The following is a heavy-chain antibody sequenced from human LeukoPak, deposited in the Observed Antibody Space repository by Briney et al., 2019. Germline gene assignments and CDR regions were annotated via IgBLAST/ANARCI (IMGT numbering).Heavy chain of an antibody. D-gene: IGHD3-22*01. V-gene: IGHV4-34*01. CDR1: GGSFSGYY. CDR3: ARRGYYYDSSGYYDY. Sequence: KPSETLSLTCAVYGGSFSGYYWSWIRHPPGKGLEWIGEINHSGSTNYNPSLKSRVTISVDTSKNQFSLKLSTVTAADTAVYYCARRGYYYDSSGYYDYWGQGTLVTVSS. CDR2: INHSGST. J-gene: IGHJ4*02.